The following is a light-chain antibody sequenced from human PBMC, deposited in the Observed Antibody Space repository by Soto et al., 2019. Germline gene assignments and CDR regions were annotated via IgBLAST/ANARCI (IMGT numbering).Light chain of an antibody. V-gene: IGKV1-33*01. CDR3: QQYDNLPSWT. Sequence: DIQMTQSPSSLSASLGARIPITCQASQDISNRLNWYQQKPGTAPKLLIYDASNLQTGVPSRFSGSGSGTAFTFTISSLQPENTATYYCQQYDNLPSWTFGQGTKVEIK. CDR1: QDISNR. J-gene: IGKJ1*01. CDR2: DAS.